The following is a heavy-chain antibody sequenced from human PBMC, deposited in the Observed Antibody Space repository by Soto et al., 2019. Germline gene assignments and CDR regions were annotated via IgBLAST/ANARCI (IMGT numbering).Heavy chain of an antibody. D-gene: IGHD1-26*01. V-gene: IGHV3-23*01. Sequence: GGSLRLSCAASGFTFSSYAMSWVRQAPGKGLEWVSAISGSGGSTYYAASVKGRFTISRDNSKNTLYLQMNSLRAEDTAVYYCAKNAHSTLSKGGDWFDPWGQGTLVTVSS. CDR1: GFTFSSYA. J-gene: IGHJ5*02. CDR2: ISGSGGST. CDR3: AKNAHSTLSKGGDWFDP.